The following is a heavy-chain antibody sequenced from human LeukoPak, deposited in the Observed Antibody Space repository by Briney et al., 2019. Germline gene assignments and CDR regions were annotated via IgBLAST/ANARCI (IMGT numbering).Heavy chain of an antibody. J-gene: IGHJ4*01. CDR2: ITGSGDST. V-gene: IGHV3-23*01. D-gene: IGHD6-6*01. Sequence: GGSLRLSCAASGFTFSSNAMNWVRRAPGKGLEWVSGITGSGDSTYYADSVKGRFTISRDNSKNTVYLQMNSLRVEDTAVYHCGKERYGSSSVVDYWGHGTLVTVSS. CDR3: GKERYGSSSVVDY. CDR1: GFTFSSNA.